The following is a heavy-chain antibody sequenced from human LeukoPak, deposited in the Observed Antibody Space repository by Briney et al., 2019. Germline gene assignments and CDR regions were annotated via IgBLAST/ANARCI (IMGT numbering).Heavy chain of an antibody. CDR1: GFTFSNAW. V-gene: IGHV3-74*01. CDR3: AREQGNFFDY. D-gene: IGHD3-3*01. J-gene: IGHJ4*02. CDR2: INSDGSST. Sequence: GGSLRLSCAASGFTFSNAWMSWVRQAPGKGLVWVSRINSDGSSTSYADSVKGRFTISRDNAKNTLYLQMNSLRAEDTAVYYCAREQGNFFDYWGQGTLVTVSS.